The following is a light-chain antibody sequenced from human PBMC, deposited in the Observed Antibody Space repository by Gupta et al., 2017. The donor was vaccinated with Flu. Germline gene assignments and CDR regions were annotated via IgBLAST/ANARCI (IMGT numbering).Light chain of an antibody. Sequence: SVLTRPPSMSAAPGQRVTISCSGSSSNIEINYVSWYQQFPGSAPRLLIFDDHRRPSGIPDRGSASTSGTSATPGTTVLQTGDGADFYCGTQDDSLSAMVSGGGTKLTVL. J-gene: IGLJ2*01. CDR1: SSNIEINY. CDR2: DDH. CDR3: GTQDDSLSAMV. V-gene: IGLV1-51*01.